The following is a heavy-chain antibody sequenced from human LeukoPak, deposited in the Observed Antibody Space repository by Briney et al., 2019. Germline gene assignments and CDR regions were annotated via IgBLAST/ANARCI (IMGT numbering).Heavy chain of an antibody. J-gene: IGHJ4*02. CDR3: VSPRGFSYGYFDY. V-gene: IGHV4-39*01. CDR2: IYYSKNT. D-gene: IGHD5-18*01. Sequence: SETLSLTCTVSGGSISSSSAYWGWIRQPPGKGLEWIGSIYYSKNTYYNPSLKSRVTISADTSKKQFSLTLGSVSATDTAVYYCVSPRGFSYGYFDYWGQGTLVTVSS. CDR1: GGSISSSSAY.